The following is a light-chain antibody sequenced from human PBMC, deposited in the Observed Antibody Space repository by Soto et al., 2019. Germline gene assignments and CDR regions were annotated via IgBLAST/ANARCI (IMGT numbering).Light chain of an antibody. J-gene: IGLJ3*02. CDR2: STN. Sequence: QAVVTQEPSLTVSPGGTVTLTCATSTGAVTSGYYPNWFQQKPGRAPRALIYSTNNKYSWTPARFSGSLLGGKAALTLSGVQPEDEADYYSLLSYGGQLGVFGGGTKLTVL. CDR3: LLSYGGQLGV. V-gene: IGLV7-43*01. CDR1: TGAVTSGYY.